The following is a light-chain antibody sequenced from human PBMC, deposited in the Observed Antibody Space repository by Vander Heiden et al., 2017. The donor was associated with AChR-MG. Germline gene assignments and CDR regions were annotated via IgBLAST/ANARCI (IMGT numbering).Light chain of an antibody. Sequence: SYELTQPPSVSVSPGQPARLTWSAHALPKQNAYWYHQKPGQAPVLVIYKDSERPSVIPERLSGSSSGTTVTLTISGVQAEEEGDYYCQSTDSSGTFLLFGGGTKLTVL. CDR2: KDS. V-gene: IGLV3-25*02. CDR1: ALPKQN. CDR3: QSTDSSGTFLL. J-gene: IGLJ2*01.